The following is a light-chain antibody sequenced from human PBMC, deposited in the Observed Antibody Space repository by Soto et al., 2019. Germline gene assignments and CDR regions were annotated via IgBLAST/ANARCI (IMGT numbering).Light chain of an antibody. CDR3: QTWDTGIRV. Sequence: QPVLTQSPSASASLGASVKLTCTLSSGHSNYVIAWHQQQPEKGPRYLMKLNSDGSHSKGDGIPDRVSGSSSGAERYLSISSLLSEDEADYYCQTWDTGIRVFGGGNKVTVL. CDR1: SGHSNYV. V-gene: IGLV4-69*01. CDR2: LNSDGSH. J-gene: IGLJ2*01.